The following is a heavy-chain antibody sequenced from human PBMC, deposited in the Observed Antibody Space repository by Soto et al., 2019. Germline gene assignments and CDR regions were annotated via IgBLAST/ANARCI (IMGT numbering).Heavy chain of an antibody. CDR2: ISSSSNTI. Sequence: EVQLVESGGGLVQPGGSLRLSCAASGFTFSSYSMNWVRQAPGKGLEWVSYISSSSNTIYYADSVKGRFTISRDNAKNSLYLQMKSLRAEDTAVYYCARYLSAFYYYYMDVWGKGTTVTVSS. V-gene: IGHV3-48*01. D-gene: IGHD3-10*01. J-gene: IGHJ6*03. CDR3: ARYLSAFYYYYMDV. CDR1: GFTFSSYS.